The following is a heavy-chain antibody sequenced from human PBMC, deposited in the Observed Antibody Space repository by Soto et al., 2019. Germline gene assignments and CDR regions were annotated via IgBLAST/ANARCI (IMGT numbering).Heavy chain of an antibody. J-gene: IGHJ4*02. CDR1: GFTFSSYG. V-gene: IGHV3-30*18. Sequence: ESGGGVVQPGRSLRLSCAASGFTFSSYGMHWVRQAPGKGLEWVAVISYDGSNKYYADSVKGRFTISRDNSKNTLYLQMNSLRAEDTAVYYCAKAPHRGSSSYNYVNYWGQGTLVTVSS. CDR3: AKAPHRGSSSYNYVNY. D-gene: IGHD3-22*01. CDR2: ISYDGSNK.